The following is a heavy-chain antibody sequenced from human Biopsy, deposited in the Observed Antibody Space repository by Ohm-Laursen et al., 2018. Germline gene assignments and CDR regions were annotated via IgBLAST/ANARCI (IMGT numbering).Heavy chain of an antibody. CDR3: ARDRDRRGWFDP. CDR2: IYTSGIN. V-gene: IGHV4-4*07. CDR1: GGSLSSYS. D-gene: IGHD1-14*01. J-gene: IGHJ5*02. Sequence: SETLSLTCTVSGGSLSSYSWSWIRQPAGKGLEWIGQIYTSGINNSNPSLKRRVTMSVDTSKNKFSLRVSSVTAADTAVYYCARDRDRRGWFDPWGQGTLVTVSS.